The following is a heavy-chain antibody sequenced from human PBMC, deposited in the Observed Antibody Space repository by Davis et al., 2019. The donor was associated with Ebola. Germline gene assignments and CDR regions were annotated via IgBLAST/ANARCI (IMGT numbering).Heavy chain of an antibody. CDR3: ARERRELGPYYYYGLDV. D-gene: IGHD7-27*01. J-gene: IGHJ6*04. Sequence: SQTLSLTCAVSGASISSGGYSWSWIRQPPGKALEWIGYTYHTGSAYYNPSLKSRVAISVDTSRNQFSLMVTSVTAADTAIYYCARERRELGPYYYYGLDVWGKGTTVAVSS. CDR2: TYHTGSA. V-gene: IGHV4-30-2*01. CDR1: GASISSGGYS.